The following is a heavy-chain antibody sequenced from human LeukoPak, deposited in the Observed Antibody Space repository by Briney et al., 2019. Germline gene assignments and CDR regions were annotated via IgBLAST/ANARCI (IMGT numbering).Heavy chain of an antibody. J-gene: IGHJ6*03. V-gene: IGHV4-59*01. CDR1: GGSISSYY. CDR2: IYYSGST. CDR3: ARDGFLTSGGYYYYYMDV. D-gene: IGHD2-2*03. Sequence: SGTLSLTCTVSGGSISSYYWSWIRQPPGKGLEWIGYIYYSGSTNYNPSLKSRVTISVDTSKNQFSLKLSSVTAADTAVYYCARDGFLTSGGYYYYYMDVWGKGTTVTVSS.